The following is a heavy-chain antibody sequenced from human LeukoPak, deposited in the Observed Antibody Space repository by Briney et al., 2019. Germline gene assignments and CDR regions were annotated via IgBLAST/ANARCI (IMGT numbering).Heavy chain of an antibody. V-gene: IGHV3-30*18. CDR2: ISYDGSNK. D-gene: IGHD6-19*01. Sequence: GGSLRLSCAASGFTFSSYGMHWVRQAPGKGLEWVAVISYDGSNKYYADSVKGRFTISRDNSKNTLYLLMNSLRAEDTAVYYCAKVPGYSSGWYYFDYWGQGTLVTVSS. CDR1: GFTFSSYG. CDR3: AKVPGYSSGWYYFDY. J-gene: IGHJ4*02.